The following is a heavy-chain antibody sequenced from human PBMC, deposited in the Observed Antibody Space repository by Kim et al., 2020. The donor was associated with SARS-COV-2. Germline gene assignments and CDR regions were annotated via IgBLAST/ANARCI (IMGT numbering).Heavy chain of an antibody. V-gene: IGHV1-69*02. CDR3: ARLYSSSWPFDY. J-gene: IGHJ4*02. D-gene: IGHD6-13*01. Sequence: NSAQRFQGGVTITADKSTSTAYMELSSLRSEDTAVYYCARLYSSSWPFDYWGQGTLVTVSS.